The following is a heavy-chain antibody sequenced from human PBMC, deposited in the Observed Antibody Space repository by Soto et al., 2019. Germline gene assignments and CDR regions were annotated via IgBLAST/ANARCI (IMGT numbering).Heavy chain of an antibody. Sequence: GGSLRLSCAASGFTFSSYAMSWVRQAPGKGLEWVSAISGSGGSTYYADSVKGRFTISRDNSKNTLYLQMNSLRAEDTAVYYCAKAWSHPYSSSWYYFDYWGQGTLVTVSS. CDR3: AKAWSHPYSSSWYYFDY. CDR2: ISGSGGST. J-gene: IGHJ4*02. V-gene: IGHV3-23*01. D-gene: IGHD6-13*01. CDR1: GFTFSSYA.